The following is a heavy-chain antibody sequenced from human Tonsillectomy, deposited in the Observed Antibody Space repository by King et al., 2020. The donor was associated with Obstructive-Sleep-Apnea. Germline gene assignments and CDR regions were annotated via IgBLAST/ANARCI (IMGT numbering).Heavy chain of an antibody. D-gene: IGHD3-10*01. V-gene: IGHV3-21*01. CDR2: ISSSSSYI. CDR3: ARGDYNVEPYYYYYGMDV. Sequence: VQLVESGGGLVKPGGSLRLSCEASGLNFSTYSMNWVRQAPGKGLEWVSSISSSSSYIYCADSVRGRFTISRDNANNSLYLQMNSLRAEDTAVYYCARGDYNVEPYYYYYGMDVWGQGTTVTVSS. J-gene: IGHJ6*02. CDR1: GLNFSTYS.